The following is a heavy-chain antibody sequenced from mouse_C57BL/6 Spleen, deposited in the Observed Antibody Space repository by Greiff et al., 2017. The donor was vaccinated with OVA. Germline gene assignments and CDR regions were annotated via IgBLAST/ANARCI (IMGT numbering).Heavy chain of an antibody. Sequence: EVKLMESGPELVKPGASVKIPCKASGYTFTDYNMDWVKQSHGKSLEWIGDINPNNGGTIYNQKFKGKATLTVDKSSSTAYMELRSLTSEDTAVYYCAREEDAMDYWGQGTSVTVSS. CDR3: AREEDAMDY. V-gene: IGHV1-18*01. CDR1: GYTFTDYN. J-gene: IGHJ4*01. CDR2: INPNNGGT.